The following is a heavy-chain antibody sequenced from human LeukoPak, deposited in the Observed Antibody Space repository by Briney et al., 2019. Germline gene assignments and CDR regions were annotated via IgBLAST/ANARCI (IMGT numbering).Heavy chain of an antibody. CDR2: ISPHSGDT. Sequence: ASVKVSCKASGYTFTGYYIHWVRQAPGQGLEWMGWISPHSGDTNYAQKFQGRVTMTRDTSISTAYMELSRLRSDDTAVYYCAREGLSGPGGDAFDIWGQGTMVTVSS. CDR1: GYTFTGYY. CDR3: AREGLSGPGGDAFDI. D-gene: IGHD6-25*01. J-gene: IGHJ3*02. V-gene: IGHV1-2*02.